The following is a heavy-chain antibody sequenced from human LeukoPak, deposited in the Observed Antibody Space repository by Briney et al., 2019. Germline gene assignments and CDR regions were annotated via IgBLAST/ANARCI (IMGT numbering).Heavy chain of an antibody. CDR2: INPKSGGT. V-gene: IGHV1-2*02. J-gene: IGHJ4*02. CDR3: ASGTELLWFGESLDY. Sequence: ASVKVSCKASGYTFTSYGISWVRQAPGQGLEWMGWINPKSGGTNYAQKFEGRVTMTRDTSISTAYMELSRLRSDDTAVYYCASGTELLWFGESLDYWGQGTLVTVSS. D-gene: IGHD3-10*01. CDR1: GYTFTSYG.